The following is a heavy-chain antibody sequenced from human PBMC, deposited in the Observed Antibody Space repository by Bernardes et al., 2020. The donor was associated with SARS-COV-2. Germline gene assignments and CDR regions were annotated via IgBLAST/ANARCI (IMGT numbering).Heavy chain of an antibody. CDR2: IYYSGST. J-gene: IGHJ6*02. Sequence: SETLSLTCTVSGGSISSGGYYWSWIRQHPGKGLEWIGYIYYSGSTYYNPSLKSRVTISVDTSKNQFSLKLSSVTAADTAVYYCARDIVYSYGFGGRAPLGMDVWGQGTTVTVSS. D-gene: IGHD5-18*01. CDR1: GGSISSGGYY. V-gene: IGHV4-31*03. CDR3: ARDIVYSYGFGGRAPLGMDV.